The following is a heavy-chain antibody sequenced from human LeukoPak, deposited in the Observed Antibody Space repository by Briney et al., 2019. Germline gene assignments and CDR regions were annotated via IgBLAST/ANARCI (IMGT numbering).Heavy chain of an antibody. D-gene: IGHD5-24*01. J-gene: IGHJ4*02. Sequence: SETLSLTCAVYGVSFSSYYWSWIRQPPGKGLEWIGYIYYSGSTNYNPSLKSRVTISVDTSKNQFSLKLSSVTAADTAVYYCARDRRDLFDYWGQGTLVTVSS. CDR2: IYYSGST. CDR3: ARDRRDLFDY. V-gene: IGHV4-59*01. CDR1: GVSFSSYY.